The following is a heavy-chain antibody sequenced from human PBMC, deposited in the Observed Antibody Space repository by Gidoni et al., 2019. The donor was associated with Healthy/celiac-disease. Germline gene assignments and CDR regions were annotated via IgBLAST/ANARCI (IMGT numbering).Heavy chain of an antibody. CDR1: GSTFSSYS. CDR2: ISSSSSTI. Sequence: VQLVESGGGLVQPGGSLRLSCAASGSTFSSYSMNWFRQAPGKGLEWFSYISSSSSTIYYADSVKGRFTISRDNAKNSLYLQMNSLRAEDTAVYYCARSGDIVVVPAAINYWGQGTLVTVSS. D-gene: IGHD2-2*01. CDR3: ARSGDIVVVPAAINY. V-gene: IGHV3-48*04. J-gene: IGHJ4*02.